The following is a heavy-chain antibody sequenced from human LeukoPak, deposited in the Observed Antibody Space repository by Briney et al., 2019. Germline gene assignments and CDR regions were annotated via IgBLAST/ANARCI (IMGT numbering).Heavy chain of an antibody. Sequence: GASVKVSCKASGGTFSSYAISWVRQAPGQGLEWMGWINTNTGNPTYAQGFTGRFVFSLDTSVSTAYLQISSLKAEDTAVYYCARVLSIAVAGTWDFDYWGQGTLVTVSS. V-gene: IGHV7-4-1*02. J-gene: IGHJ4*02. D-gene: IGHD6-19*01. CDR3: ARVLSIAVAGTWDFDY. CDR1: GGTFSSYA. CDR2: INTNTGNP.